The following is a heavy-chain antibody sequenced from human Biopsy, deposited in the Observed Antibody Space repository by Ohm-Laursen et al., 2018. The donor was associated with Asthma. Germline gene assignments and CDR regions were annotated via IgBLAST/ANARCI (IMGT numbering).Heavy chain of an antibody. D-gene: IGHD4-17*01. J-gene: IGHJ4*02. Sequence: SVKVSCNVSGYSLTDLSMHWVRQAPGQGLEWMGGHDHEEGGTVNARRFQGRVTMTEDTSTDTAHMELSSLSSDDTAVYYCASDFPKDYVRYNFQFWGQGTLVTVSS. CDR2: HDHEEGGT. CDR1: GYSLTDLS. CDR3: ASDFPKDYVRYNFQF. V-gene: IGHV1-24*01.